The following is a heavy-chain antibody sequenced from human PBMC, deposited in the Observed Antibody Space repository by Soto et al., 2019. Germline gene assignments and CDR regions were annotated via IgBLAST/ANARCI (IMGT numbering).Heavy chain of an antibody. CDR3: ASGGSSSWYGPYYYGMDV. V-gene: IGHV3-11*06. CDR2: ISSSSSYT. D-gene: IGHD6-13*01. Sequence: NPGGSLRLSCAASGFTFSDYYMSWIRQAPGKGLEWVSYISSSSSYTNYADSVKGRFTISRDNAKNSLYLQMNSLRAEDTAVYYCASGGSSSWYGPYYYGMDVWGQGTTVTVSS. J-gene: IGHJ6*02. CDR1: GFTFSDYY.